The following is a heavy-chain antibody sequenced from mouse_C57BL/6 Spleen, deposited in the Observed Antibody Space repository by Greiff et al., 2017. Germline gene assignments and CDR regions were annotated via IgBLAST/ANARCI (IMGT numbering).Heavy chain of an antibody. CDR1: GFTFSSYA. D-gene: IGHD1-1*01. CDR2: ISDGGSYT. Sequence: EVMLVESGGGLVKPGGSLKLSCAASGFTFSSYAMSWVRQTPEKRLEWVATISDGGSYTYYPDNVKGRFTISRDNAKNNLYLQMSHLKSEDTAMYYCARFITPGYYDVWGTGTTVTVAS. CDR3: ARFITPGYYDV. J-gene: IGHJ1*03. V-gene: IGHV5-4*03.